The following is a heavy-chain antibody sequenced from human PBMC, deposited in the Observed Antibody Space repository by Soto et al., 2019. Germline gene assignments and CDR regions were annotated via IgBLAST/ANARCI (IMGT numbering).Heavy chain of an antibody. CDR3: ARGYYASGSYADY. D-gene: IGHD3-10*01. CDR2: IYYSGAT. Sequence: QGKLQESGPGLVKPWETLSLTCTVSGGSISGYYWSWIRQSPGKGLEWIGYIYYSGATNYNPSLKSRVTISVDTSKNQFSLKLSSVTAADTAVYYCARGYYASGSYADYWGQGTLVTVSS. CDR1: GGSISGYY. J-gene: IGHJ4*02. V-gene: IGHV4-59*08.